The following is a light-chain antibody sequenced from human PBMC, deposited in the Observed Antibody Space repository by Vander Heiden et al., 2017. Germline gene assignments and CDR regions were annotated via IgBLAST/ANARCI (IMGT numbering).Light chain of an antibody. V-gene: IGKV3-20*01. CDR2: GAS. CDR3: QQYDSEYEYT. CDR1: QSGSSSF. J-gene: IGKJ2*01. Sequence: LALTQSLGTLPLSPGERATLSCRASQSGSSSFLAWYQQNPGQAPRLLIYGASSRATGIPDRFSGSGSGTDFTLTISRLEPEDFAVYHCQQYDSEYEYTFGQGTKVEIK.